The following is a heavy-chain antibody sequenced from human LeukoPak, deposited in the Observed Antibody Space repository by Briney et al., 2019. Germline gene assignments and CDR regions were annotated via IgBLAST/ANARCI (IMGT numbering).Heavy chain of an antibody. CDR1: GGSMSSYY. J-gene: IGHJ4*02. D-gene: IGHD5-18*01. CDR3: ARTTLGYSYGLQDY. Sequence: SETLSLTCTVSGGSMSSYYWSWIRQPAGKGLEWIGRIYTSGSTNYNPSLKSRVTMSVDTSKNQFSLKLTSVTAADTAVYSCARTTLGYSYGLQDYWGQGTLVTVSS. CDR2: IYTSGST. V-gene: IGHV4-4*07.